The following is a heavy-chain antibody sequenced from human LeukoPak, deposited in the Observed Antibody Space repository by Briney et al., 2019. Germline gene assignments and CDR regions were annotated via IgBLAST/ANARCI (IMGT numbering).Heavy chain of an antibody. D-gene: IGHD3-3*01. CDR2: INPSGGST. V-gene: IGHV1-46*01. Sequence: ASVKVSCKASGYTFTSYYMHWVRQAPGQGLEWMGIINPSGGSTSYAQKFQGRVTITRDTSTSTVYMELSSLRSEDTAVYYCASRYDFWSGYYGSGAFDIWGQGTMVTVSS. CDR3: ASRYDFWSGYYGSGAFDI. J-gene: IGHJ3*02. CDR1: GYTFTSYY.